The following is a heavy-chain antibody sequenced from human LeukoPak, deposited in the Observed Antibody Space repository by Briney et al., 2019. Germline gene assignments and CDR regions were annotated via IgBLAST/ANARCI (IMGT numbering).Heavy chain of an antibody. CDR2: IYTSGTT. Sequence: SETLSLTCTVSGGSISSGTYYWSWIRQPAGKGLEWIGRIYTSGTTHYNPSLENRVTISVDTSKNQFSLKLSSVTAADTAVYYCAREKISGYGGDPWGQGTLVTVSS. D-gene: IGHD5-12*01. J-gene: IGHJ5*02. CDR1: GGSISSGTYY. V-gene: IGHV4-61*02. CDR3: AREKISGYGGDP.